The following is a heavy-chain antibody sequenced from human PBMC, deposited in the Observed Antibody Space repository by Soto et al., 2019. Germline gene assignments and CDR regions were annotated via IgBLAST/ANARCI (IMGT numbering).Heavy chain of an antibody. CDR1: GLTFSDAW. V-gene: IGHV3-15*07. CDR3: IWESKFYSSWQ. CDR2: FKSVGAGGTT. J-gene: IGHJ4*02. D-gene: IGHD5-12*01. Sequence: GGSLRLSCTVSGLTFSDAWLNWVRQAPGKGLEWVGRFKSVGAGGTTEYAAPVKGRFTLSRDDLQNTMYLQMHSLKTDDTAVYFCIWESKFYSSWQWGRGTLVTVSS.